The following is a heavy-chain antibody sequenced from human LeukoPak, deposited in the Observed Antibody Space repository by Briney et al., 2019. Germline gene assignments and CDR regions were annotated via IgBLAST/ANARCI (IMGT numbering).Heavy chain of an antibody. D-gene: IGHD3-22*01. CDR3: ARDMIVPRYYFDY. V-gene: IGHV1-69*13. Sequence: ASVKVSCKASGGTFSSYAISWVRQAPGQGVEWMGGIIPIFGTANYDQKFQGRVTITADESTSTAYMELSSLRSEDTAVYYCARDMIVPRYYFDYWGQGTLVTVSS. J-gene: IGHJ4*02. CDR2: IIPIFGTA. CDR1: GGTFSSYA.